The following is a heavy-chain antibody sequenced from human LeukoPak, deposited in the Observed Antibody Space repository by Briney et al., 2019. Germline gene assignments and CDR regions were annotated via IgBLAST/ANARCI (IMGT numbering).Heavy chain of an antibody. D-gene: IGHD1-26*01. Sequence: GGSLRLSCAASGFTFSNAWMSWVREAPGKGLEWVAVISYDGSNKYYADSVKGRFTISRDNSKNTLYLQMNSLRAEDTAVYYCASSGTYYRPYYFDYWGQGTLVTVSS. V-gene: IGHV3-30*03. J-gene: IGHJ4*02. CDR2: ISYDGSNK. CDR3: ASSGTYYRPYYFDY. CDR1: GFTFSNAW.